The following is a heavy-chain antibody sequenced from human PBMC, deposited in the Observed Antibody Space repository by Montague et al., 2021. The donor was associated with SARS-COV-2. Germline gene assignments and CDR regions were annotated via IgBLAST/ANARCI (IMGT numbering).Heavy chain of an antibody. CDR2: ISYTGHT. Sequence: SETLSLTCAVSGGSLSGYFWSWIRQSPGKGLEWIGEISYTGHTRYNPSLQSRVSISGDSSENQFSLTLTSVTAADSALYYCARSYYNVSWCADWGQGTLVTVSS. V-gene: IGHV4-34*01. CDR1: GGSLSGYF. CDR3: ARSYYNVSWCAD. J-gene: IGHJ4*02. D-gene: IGHD3-10*01.